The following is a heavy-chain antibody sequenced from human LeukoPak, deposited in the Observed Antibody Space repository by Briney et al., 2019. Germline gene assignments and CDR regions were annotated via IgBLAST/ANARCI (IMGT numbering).Heavy chain of an antibody. D-gene: IGHD6-19*01. CDR3: AKISPGVAVRGYFDY. Sequence: PGGSLRLSRAASGFTFSSYAMHWVRQAPGKGLEWVAVISYDGSNKYYADSVKGRFTISRDNSKNTLYLQMNSLRAEDTALYYCAKISPGVAVRGYFDYWGQGALVTVSS. V-gene: IGHV3-30-3*02. J-gene: IGHJ4*02. CDR2: ISYDGSNK. CDR1: GFTFSSYA.